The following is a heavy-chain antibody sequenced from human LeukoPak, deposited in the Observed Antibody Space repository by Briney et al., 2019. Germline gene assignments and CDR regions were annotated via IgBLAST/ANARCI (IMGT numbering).Heavy chain of an antibody. Sequence: GGSLRLSCAASGLTFSSYAMSWVRQAPGKGLEWVSAISGSGGSTYYADSVKVRFTISRDNSKNTLYLQMNSLRAEDTAVYYCAKPRGADYYDSSGYPWGPFDYWGQGTLVTVSS. CDR1: GLTFSSYA. D-gene: IGHD3-22*01. CDR2: ISGSGGST. V-gene: IGHV3-23*01. CDR3: AKPRGADYYDSSGYPWGPFDY. J-gene: IGHJ4*02.